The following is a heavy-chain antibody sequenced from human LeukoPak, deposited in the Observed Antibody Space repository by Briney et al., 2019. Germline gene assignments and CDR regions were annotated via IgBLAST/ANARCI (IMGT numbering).Heavy chain of an antibody. CDR1: GGTFSSYA. Sequence: GASVKVSCKASGGTFSSYAISWVRQAPGQGLEWMGGIIPIFGTANYAQKFQGRVTITADESTSTAYMELSSLRSEDTAVYYCARDIAVATLPYGMDVWGQGTTVTVSS. CDR2: IIPIFGTA. CDR3: ARDIAVATLPYGMDV. J-gene: IGHJ6*02. D-gene: IGHD6-19*01. V-gene: IGHV1-69*13.